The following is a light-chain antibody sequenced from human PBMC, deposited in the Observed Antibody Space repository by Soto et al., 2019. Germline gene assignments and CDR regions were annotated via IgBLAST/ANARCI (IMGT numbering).Light chain of an antibody. CDR1: SSDGGRYSY. CDR3: CSDAETDTGV. J-gene: IGLJ1*01. CDR2: DVS. V-gene: IGLV2-11*01. Sequence: QSALTQPRSVSGSPGQSVSISCPGTSSDGGRYSYVSWYHPHPGKAPKLMIYDVSERRSGGPDRFSCSKSGNTASLPILGLQAEDEADYDCCSDAETDTGVFRGETK.